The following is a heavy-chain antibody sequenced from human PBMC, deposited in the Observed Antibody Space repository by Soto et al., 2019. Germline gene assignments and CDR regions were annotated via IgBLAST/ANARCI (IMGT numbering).Heavy chain of an antibody. CDR2: INSDGTTT. V-gene: IGHV3-74*01. CDR3: TTDGSYAQYV. D-gene: IGHD2-2*01. J-gene: IGHJ6*02. Sequence: EVQLVVSGGCLVQPGGSLRLSCAASGITFSNTWMHWVRQVPGKGLVWVAYINSDGTTTTYADSVRGRFTISRDNAKNTVYLQMNSLRAEDTALYYCTTDGSYAQYVWGQGTAVTVSS. CDR1: GITFSNTW.